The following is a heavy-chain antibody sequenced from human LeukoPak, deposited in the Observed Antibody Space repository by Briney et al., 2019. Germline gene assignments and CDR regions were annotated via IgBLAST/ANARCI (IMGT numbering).Heavy chain of an antibody. D-gene: IGHD1-26*01. Sequence: SLRLSCAPSRFTLSSYAVHRVRQAPGTGVEWVAVISYDGSNKCYADSVKRRFTISRDNAENTQYLQMNSVRAEDTAVYYCAKDGSYSDFDFRGQGTVVTVSS. CDR2: ISYDGSNK. V-gene: IGHV3-30*04. CDR1: RFTLSSYA. CDR3: AKDGSYSDFDF. J-gene: IGHJ4*02.